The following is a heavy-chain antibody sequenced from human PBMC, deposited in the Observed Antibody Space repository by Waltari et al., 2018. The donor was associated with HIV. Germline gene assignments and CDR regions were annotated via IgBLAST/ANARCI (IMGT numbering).Heavy chain of an antibody. CDR2: SGAWFGEV. V-gene: IGHV1-69*01. CDR3: ARSMRFVVVRGPHHDGWDV. D-gene: IGHD2-15*01. CDR1: GGTFSSNG. J-gene: IGHJ6*02. Sequence: QVQLVQSGAEVKKPASSVKVSCTAAGGTFSSNGIIWVRPAPGQGLERWGGSGAWFGEVNYHRRFRWRVPSAAVESQRCAYVERSRLSSVETAADYCARSMRFVVVRGPHHDGWDVWGQGTTVTVSS.